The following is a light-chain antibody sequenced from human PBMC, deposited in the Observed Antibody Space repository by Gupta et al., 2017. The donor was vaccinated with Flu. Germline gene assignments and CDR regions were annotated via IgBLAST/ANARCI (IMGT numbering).Light chain of an antibody. CDR1: SRDCGGYNL. CDR3: CAYIGGSSWV. V-gene: IGLV2-23*02. Sequence: SRDCGGYNLVAWYQRHPARAPKLMIYEVRKRPSGVSSRFSGSKSGNTASLTISGLQAEHEADYYCCAYIGGSSWVFGGGTKLTVL. J-gene: IGLJ3*02. CDR2: EVR.